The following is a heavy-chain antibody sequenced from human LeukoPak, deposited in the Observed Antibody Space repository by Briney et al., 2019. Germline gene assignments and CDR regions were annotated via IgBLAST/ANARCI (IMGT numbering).Heavy chain of an antibody. J-gene: IGHJ4*02. CDR2: IIPIFGTA. Sequence: GASVKVSCKASGGTFSSYAISWVRQAPGQGLEWMGGIIPIFGTANYAQKFQGRVTITTDESTSTAYMELSSLRSEDTAVYYCARVTAAAGTFRFDYWGQGTLVTVSS. V-gene: IGHV1-69*05. CDR3: ARVTAAAGTFRFDY. D-gene: IGHD6-13*01. CDR1: GGTFSSYA.